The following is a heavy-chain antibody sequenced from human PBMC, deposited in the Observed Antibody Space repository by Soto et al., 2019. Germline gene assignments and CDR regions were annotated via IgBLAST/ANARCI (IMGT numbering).Heavy chain of an antibody. V-gene: IGHV3-30*03. CDR3: ARDRLSNDFWSGGHGMDV. Sequence: QVQLVESGGGVVQPGRSLRLSCAASGFTFSSYGMHWVRQAPGKGLEWVAVISYDGSNKYYADSVKGRFTISRDNSKNTLYLQMNSLRAEDTEMYYYARDRLSNDFWSGGHGMDVWGQGTTVTVSS. D-gene: IGHD3-3*01. CDR1: GFTFSSYG. J-gene: IGHJ6*02. CDR2: ISYDGSNK.